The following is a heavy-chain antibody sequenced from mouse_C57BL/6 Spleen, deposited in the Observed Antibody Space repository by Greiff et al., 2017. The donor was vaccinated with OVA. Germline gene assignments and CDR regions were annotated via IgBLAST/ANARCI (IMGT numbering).Heavy chain of an antibody. D-gene: IGHD1-1*01. J-gene: IGHJ1*03. CDR2: IYPSDSET. CDR1: GYTFTSYW. V-gene: IGHV1-61*01. CDR3: AREYYGSSYWYCDV. Sequence: QVQLQQPGAELVRPGSSVKLSCKASGYTFTSYWLDWVKQRPGQGLEWIGNIYPSDSETHYNQKFKDKATLTVDKSSSTAYMQLSSLTSEESAVYYCAREYYGSSYWYCDVWGTGTTVTVSS.